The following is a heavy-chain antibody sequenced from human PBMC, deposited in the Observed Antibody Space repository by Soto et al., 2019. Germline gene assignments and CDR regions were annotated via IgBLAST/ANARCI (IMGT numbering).Heavy chain of an antibody. CDR2: ISASGDIT. Sequence: GGSLRLSCAASGFTFTTYAMRWVRQAPGKGLEWVSAISASGDITYYADSVKGRFTISRDNSKNTLYLQMNSLRAEDTAVYYCAKDTDYIWGSYSGRNWFDPWGQGTLVTVSS. J-gene: IGHJ5*02. CDR1: GFTFTTYA. CDR3: AKDTDYIWGSYSGRNWFDP. V-gene: IGHV3-23*01. D-gene: IGHD3-16*01.